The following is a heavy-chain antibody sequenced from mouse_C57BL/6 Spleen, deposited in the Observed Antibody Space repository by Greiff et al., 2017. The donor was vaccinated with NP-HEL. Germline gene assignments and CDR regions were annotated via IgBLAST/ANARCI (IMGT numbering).Heavy chain of an antibody. CDR2: ISYDGST. D-gene: IGHD4-1*01. CDR3: AKEETGDVDY. Sequence: EVQLQQSGPGLVKPSQSLSLTCSVTGYSITSGYYWNWIRQFPGNKLEWMGYISYDGSTNYNPSLKNRISITRDTSKNPFFLKLNSVTTEDTATYYCAKEETGDVDYWGQGTTLTVSS. V-gene: IGHV3-6*01. CDR1: GYSITSGYY. J-gene: IGHJ2*01.